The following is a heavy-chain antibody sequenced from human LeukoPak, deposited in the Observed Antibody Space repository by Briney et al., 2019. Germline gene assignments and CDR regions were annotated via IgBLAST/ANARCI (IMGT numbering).Heavy chain of an antibody. J-gene: IGHJ6*03. V-gene: IGHV4-34*01. CDR2: INHSGST. CDR1: GGSFSGYY. D-gene: IGHD2-15*01. CDR3: ARAGYCSGGSCHHRHYYYYYMDV. Sequence: KSSETLSLTCAVYGGSFSGYYWSWIRQPPGKGLEWIGEINHSGSTNYNPSLKSRVTISVDTSKNQFSLKLSSVTAADTAVYYCARAGYCSGGSCHHRHYYYYYMDVWGKGTTVTISS.